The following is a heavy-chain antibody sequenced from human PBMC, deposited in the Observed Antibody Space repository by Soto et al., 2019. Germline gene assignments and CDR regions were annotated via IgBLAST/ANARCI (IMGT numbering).Heavy chain of an antibody. CDR1: GGSISSSSYY. CDR3: ATSSGYSGYDYSNYYYMDV. CDR2: IYYSGST. Sequence: SETLSLTCTVSGGSISSSSYYWGWIRQPPGKGMEWIGSIYYSGSTYYTPSLKSRVTISVATSKNQFSLKLSSVTAADTAVYYCATSSGYSGYDYSNYYYMDVWGKGTTVTVSS. V-gene: IGHV4-39*01. J-gene: IGHJ6*03. D-gene: IGHD5-12*01.